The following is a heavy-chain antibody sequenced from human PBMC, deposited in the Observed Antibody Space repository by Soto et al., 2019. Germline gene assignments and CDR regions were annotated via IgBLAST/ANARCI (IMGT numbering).Heavy chain of an antibody. D-gene: IGHD6-13*01. CDR2: ISGSGGST. J-gene: IGHJ6*02. V-gene: IGHV3-23*01. Sequence: GGSLRLSWAASGFPFSSYAITXXPQAPGNGMWRLASISGSGGSTYYADSVKGRFTISXXNSKNTLYLQMNSLRAEDTAIYYCAKELMLAAGSWLTSDQPYYGMDVWGQGTTVTVSS. CDR3: AKELMLAAGSWLTSDQPYYGMDV. CDR1: GFPFSSYA.